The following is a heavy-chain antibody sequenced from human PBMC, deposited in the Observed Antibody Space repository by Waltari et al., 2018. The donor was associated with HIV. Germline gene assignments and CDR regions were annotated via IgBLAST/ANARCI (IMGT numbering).Heavy chain of an antibody. CDR2: ISWNSGST. V-gene: IGHV3-9*01. D-gene: IGHD6-19*01. CDR1: GFTFDDYA. CDR3: AKDTHSSGWYGELVY. Sequence: EVQLVESGGGLVQPGRSLRLSCAASGFTFDDYAMIWVRQAPGKGLEWVSGISWNSGSTGYADSVKGRFTISRDNAKNSLYLQMNSLRAEDTALYYCAKDTHSSGWYGELVYWGQGTLVTVSS. J-gene: IGHJ4*02.